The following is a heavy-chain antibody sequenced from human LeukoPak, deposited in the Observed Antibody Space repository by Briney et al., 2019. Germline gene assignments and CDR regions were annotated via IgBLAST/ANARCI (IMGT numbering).Heavy chain of an antibody. V-gene: IGHV1-69*01. D-gene: IGHD3-22*01. CDR1: GGTFSSYA. J-gene: IGHJ3*02. CDR3: AREVYDNSGSDAFNI. Sequence: SVKVSCKASGGTFSSYAISWVRQAPGQGLEWMGGIIPIFGTANYAQKFQGRVTITADESTSTAYMELSSLRSEDTAVYYCAREVYDNSGSDAFNIWGPGTMVTVSS. CDR2: IIPIFGTA.